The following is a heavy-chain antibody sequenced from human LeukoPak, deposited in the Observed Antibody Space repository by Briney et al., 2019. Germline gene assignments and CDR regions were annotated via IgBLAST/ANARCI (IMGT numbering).Heavy chain of an antibody. D-gene: IGHD3-16*02. J-gene: IGHJ3*01. CDR2: IYNDGGT. CDR1: GFTFSSYA. V-gene: IGHV3-53*01. CDR3: VKRLTLGDLSIKGAFAL. Sequence: GGSLRLSCAASGFTFSSYAMHWVRQGPGKGLEWVALIYNDGGTHYTDSVKGRFTISRDTSRNTLFLQMNSLRVEDSAMNYCVKRLTLGDLSIKGAFALWGQGTMVTVAS.